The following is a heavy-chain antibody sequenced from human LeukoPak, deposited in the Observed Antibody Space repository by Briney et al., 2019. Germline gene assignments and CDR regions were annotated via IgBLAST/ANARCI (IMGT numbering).Heavy chain of an antibody. CDR3: TAYYYDSSGYFRPNGY. CDR1: GFTFSNSA. J-gene: IGHJ4*02. D-gene: IGHD3-22*01. V-gene: IGHV3-73*01. CDR2: IRSSADSYAT. Sequence: GESLKISCAASGFTFSNSAMHWVRQASGKGLEWVGRIRSSADSYATVYAASVKGRFTISRDDSKNTAYLQMNSLKTEDTAVYHCTAYYYDSSGYFRPNGYWGQGTLVTVSS.